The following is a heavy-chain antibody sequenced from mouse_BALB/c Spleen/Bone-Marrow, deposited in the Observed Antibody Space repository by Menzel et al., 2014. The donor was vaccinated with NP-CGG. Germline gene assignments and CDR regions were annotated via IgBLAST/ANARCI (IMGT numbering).Heavy chain of an antibody. CDR3: ARGRGWYLDY. D-gene: IGHD2-3*01. Sequence: VKLMESGAELVRPGSSVKISCKASGYAISSYWMNWVKQRPGQGLEWIGQIYPGDGDTNYNGKLKGKATLTADKSSSTAYMQISSLTSEDSAVYFCARGRGWYLDYWGQGTTLTVSS. CDR1: GYAISSYW. V-gene: IGHV1-80*01. CDR2: IYPGDGDT. J-gene: IGHJ2*01.